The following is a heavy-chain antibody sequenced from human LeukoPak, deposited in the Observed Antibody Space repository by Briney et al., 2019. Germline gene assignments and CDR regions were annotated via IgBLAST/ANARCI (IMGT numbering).Heavy chain of an antibody. Sequence: GGSLRLSCTASGFTFSAYDMYWVRQAPGKGLEWVSSISSSSTYIFYTDSVKGRFSTSRDNAKNSLYLQMNSLRAEDMAIYYCARDRAFDIWGRGTRVTVSS. CDR1: GFTFSAYD. CDR3: ARDRAFDI. J-gene: IGHJ3*02. V-gene: IGHV3-21*01. CDR2: ISSSSTYI.